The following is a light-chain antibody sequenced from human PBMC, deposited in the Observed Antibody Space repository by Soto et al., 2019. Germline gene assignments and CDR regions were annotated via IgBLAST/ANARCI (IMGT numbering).Light chain of an antibody. CDR1: QSVSSSY. J-gene: IGKJ1*01. V-gene: IGKV3-20*01. Sequence: EIVLTQSPGTLSLSPGARATLSCRASQSVSSSYLAWYQRKPGQAPRLLIYGASSRATGIPDRFSGSGSGTDFNLTISRLEPEDFAMYYCQQYGSSPRTFGQGTKVDIK. CDR3: QQYGSSPRT. CDR2: GAS.